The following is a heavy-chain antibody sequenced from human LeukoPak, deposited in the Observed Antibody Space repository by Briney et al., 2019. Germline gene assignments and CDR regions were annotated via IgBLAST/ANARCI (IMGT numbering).Heavy chain of an antibody. CDR2: ISSNGGST. D-gene: IGHD3-3*01. CDR1: GFTFSSYA. V-gene: IGHV3-64*01. CDR3: ATNTIFPGPYYMDV. J-gene: IGHJ6*03. Sequence: GGSLRLSCAASGFTFSSYAMHWVRQAPGKGLEYVSAISSNGGSTYYANSVKGRFTISRDNSKNTLYLRMGSLRAEDMAVYYCATNTIFPGPYYMDVWGKGTTVTVSS.